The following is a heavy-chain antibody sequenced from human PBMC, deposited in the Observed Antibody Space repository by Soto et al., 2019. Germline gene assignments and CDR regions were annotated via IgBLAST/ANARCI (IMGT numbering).Heavy chain of an antibody. J-gene: IGHJ4*02. CDR3: ARGGRGGSYPY. D-gene: IGHD1-26*01. CDR1: GYTFTDYG. Sequence: QVQLVQSGAEVKKPGASVKVSCKASGYTFTDYGLTWVRQAPGQGLEWMGWISGYNGNTNYAQKLQGRVTMTTDTSTSTAYMELRSLRSNATAVYYCARGGRGGSYPYWGQETLVTVSS. CDR2: ISGYNGNT. V-gene: IGHV1-18*01.